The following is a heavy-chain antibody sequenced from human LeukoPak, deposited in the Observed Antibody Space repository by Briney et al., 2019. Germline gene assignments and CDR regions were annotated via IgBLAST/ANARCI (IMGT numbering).Heavy chain of an antibody. CDR2: INGSGGST. CDR1: GFTFSSYS. CDR3: AKRATYYYDSSGYYHFDY. J-gene: IGHJ4*02. Sequence: PGGCLRLSCAASGFTFSSYSMNWVRQAPGKGLEWVSVINGSGGSTYHADSVKGRLTTSRDNSRNTLYLQMNSLRAEDTAVYYCAKRATYYYDSSGYYHFDYWGQGTLVTVSS. D-gene: IGHD3-22*01. V-gene: IGHV3-23*01.